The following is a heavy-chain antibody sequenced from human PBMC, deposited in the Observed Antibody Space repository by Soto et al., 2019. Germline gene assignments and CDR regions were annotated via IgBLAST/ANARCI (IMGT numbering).Heavy chain of an antibody. V-gene: IGHV3-33*01. J-gene: IGHJ5*02. Sequence: GGSLRLSCAASGFTFSSYGMHWVRQAPGKGLEWVAVIWYDGSNKYYADSVKGRFTISRDNSKNTLYLQMNSLRAEDTAVYYCARDIGVDTAMAWGQGTLVTVSS. CDR2: IWYDGSNK. CDR1: GFTFSSYG. D-gene: IGHD5-18*01. CDR3: ARDIGVDTAMA.